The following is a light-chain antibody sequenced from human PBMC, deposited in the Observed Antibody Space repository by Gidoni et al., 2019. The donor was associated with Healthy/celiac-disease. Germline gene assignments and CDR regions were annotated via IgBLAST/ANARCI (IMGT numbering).Light chain of an antibody. V-gene: IGLV3-1*01. J-gene: IGLJ2*01. Sequence: YELTQPPSVSVSPGQTASITCSGDKLGDKYACWYQQKPGQSPVLVIYQDSKRPSGIPERFSGSNSGNTATLTISGTQAMDEADYYCQAWDSSAGVVFGGGTKLTVL. CDR3: QAWDSSAGVV. CDR1: KLGDKY. CDR2: QDS.